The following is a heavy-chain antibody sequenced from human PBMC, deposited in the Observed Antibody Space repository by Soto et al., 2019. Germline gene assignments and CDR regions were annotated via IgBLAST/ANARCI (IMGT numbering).Heavy chain of an antibody. V-gene: IGHV3-74*01. Sequence: EVHLVESGGGLVQPGGSLRLSCTASRFTFSTYWMHWVRQDPGKGLLWVSRINSDGSSTNYADSVNGRFTISRDNAKSTLWLQMNSLRAEDTAVYYCASAMGGTRNALNIWGQGTMVTVSS. CDR1: RFTFSTYW. CDR3: ASAMGGTRNALNI. J-gene: IGHJ3*02. D-gene: IGHD6-19*01. CDR2: INSDGSST.